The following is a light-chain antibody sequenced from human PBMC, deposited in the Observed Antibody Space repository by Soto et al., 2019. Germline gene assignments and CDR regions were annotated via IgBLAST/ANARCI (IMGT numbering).Light chain of an antibody. CDR3: QQHINRLS. Sequence: EIVLTQSPATLSLSPGERATLSCRARQSVSTYLALYQQKPGQAPRLLIYDASNRATGIPARFSGSGSGTDFTLTISTLEPEDFAVYYGQQHINRLSFGGGTKVEIK. CDR2: DAS. CDR1: QSVSTY. J-gene: IGKJ4*01. V-gene: IGKV3-11*01.